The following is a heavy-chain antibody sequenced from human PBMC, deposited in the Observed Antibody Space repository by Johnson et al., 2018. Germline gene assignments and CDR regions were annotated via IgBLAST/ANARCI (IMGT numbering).Heavy chain of an antibody. J-gene: IGHJ3*02. CDR3: ARTRPGYCSSWNHAFDI. D-gene: IGHD6-13*01. CDR2: ISYDGSNK. CDR1: GFTFSRYA. Sequence: QVQLVQSGGGVVQPGRSXRLSCAASGFTFSRYAMHWVRQAPGKGLEWVAVISYDGSNKYYADSVKGRFTLTRDNSKNTLYLQMNSLRAEETAVSYCARTRPGYCSSWNHAFDIWGQGTMVTVSS. V-gene: IGHV3-30-3*01.